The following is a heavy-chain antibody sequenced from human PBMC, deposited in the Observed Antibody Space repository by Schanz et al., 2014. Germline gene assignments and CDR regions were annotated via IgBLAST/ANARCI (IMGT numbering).Heavy chain of an antibody. Sequence: QVQLVESGGGVVQPGRSRRLSCEASGFTFSSYGMHWVRQAPGKGLEWVAVMSYDGSNKYYADSVKGRFTISRDTPKNTLYVQMNSLRADDTTVYFCAKESEIVVVVGTSMSGDFQHWGQGTLVTVSS. CDR3: AKESEIVVVVGTSMSGDFQH. D-gene: IGHD2-15*01. CDR1: GFTFSSYG. CDR2: MSYDGSNK. J-gene: IGHJ1*01. V-gene: IGHV3-30*18.